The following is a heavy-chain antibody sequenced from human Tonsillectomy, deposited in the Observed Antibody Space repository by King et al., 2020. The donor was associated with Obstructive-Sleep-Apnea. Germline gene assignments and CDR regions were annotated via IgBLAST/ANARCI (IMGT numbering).Heavy chain of an antibody. Sequence: VQLVESGGRVVQPGRSLRLSCAASGFTLSSYGMHWVRQAPGKGLEWVAVIWYDGSTKFYSDSVKGRFTISRDNSKNTLYLQMNSLRVDDTAVYYCARVSMGLCTSTYCGAIEYWGQGPPVTVSS. D-gene: IGHD2-2*01. J-gene: IGHJ4*02. CDR1: GFTLSSYG. CDR2: IWYDGSTK. CDR3: ARVSMGLCTSTYCGAIEY. V-gene: IGHV3-33*01.